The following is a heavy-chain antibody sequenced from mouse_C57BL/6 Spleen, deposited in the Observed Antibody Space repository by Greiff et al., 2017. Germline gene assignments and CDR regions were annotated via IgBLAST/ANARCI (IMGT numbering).Heavy chain of an antibody. D-gene: IGHD2-4*01. J-gene: IGHJ4*01. V-gene: IGHV5-6*01. Sequence: EVKVVESGGDLVKPGGSLKLSCAASGFTFSSYGMSWVHQTPDKRLEWVATISSGGSYTYYPDSVKGRFTISRDNAKNTLYLQMSSLKSEDTAMYYCARHDDYDDYYAMDYWGQGTSVTVSS. CDR2: ISSGGSYT. CDR1: GFTFSSYG. CDR3: ARHDDYDDYYAMDY.